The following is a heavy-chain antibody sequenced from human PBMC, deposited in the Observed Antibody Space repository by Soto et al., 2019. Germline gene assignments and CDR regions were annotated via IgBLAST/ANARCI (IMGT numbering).Heavy chain of an antibody. J-gene: IGHJ4*01. Sequence: EVQLVESGGGLVQPGGSLRLSCAASGFTFSSYWMHWVRQAPGKGLVWVSRIINDGSHTTYADSVKGRFTISRDNAKNTLYLQMNSLRAEETSVYYCTRESSGGNAYFDYRGHGTLVTVSS. V-gene: IGHV3-74*01. CDR3: TRESSGGNAYFDY. D-gene: IGHD2-15*01. CDR1: GFTFSSYW. CDR2: IINDGSHT.